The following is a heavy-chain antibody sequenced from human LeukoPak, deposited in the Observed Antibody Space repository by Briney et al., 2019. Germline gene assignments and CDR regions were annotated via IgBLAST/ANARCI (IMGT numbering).Heavy chain of an antibody. V-gene: IGHV3-48*02. CDR2: ISSSSSTI. CDR3: ARFRLLPPAESGSYYDDAFDI. CDR1: GFTFSSYS. J-gene: IGHJ3*02. Sequence: GGSLRLSCAAPGFTFSSYSMNWVRQAPGKGLEWVSYISSSSSTIYYADTVKGRFTISRDNARNSLYLQMNSLRDEDTAVYYCARFRLLPPAESGSYYDDAFDIWGQGTVVTVSS. D-gene: IGHD1-26*01.